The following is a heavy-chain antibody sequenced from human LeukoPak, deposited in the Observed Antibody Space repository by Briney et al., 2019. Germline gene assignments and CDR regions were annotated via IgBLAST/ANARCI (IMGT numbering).Heavy chain of an antibody. V-gene: IGHV3-30*02. CDR3: AKDIKRSYYYYYMDV. CDR2: IRYDGSNK. Sequence: GGSLRLSCAAYGFTFSSYGMHWVRPAPGKGLEWVAFIRYDGSNKYYADSVKGRFTISRDNSKNTLYLQMNSLRAEDTAVYYCAKDIKRSYYYYYMDVWGKGTTVTVSS. CDR1: GFTFSSYG. J-gene: IGHJ6*03.